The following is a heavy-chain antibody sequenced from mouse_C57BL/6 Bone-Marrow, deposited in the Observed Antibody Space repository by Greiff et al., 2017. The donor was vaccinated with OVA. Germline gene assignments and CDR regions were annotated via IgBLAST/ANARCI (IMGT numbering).Heavy chain of an antibody. CDR1: GFSLSTFGMG. Sequence: QVTLKVSGPGILQPSQTLSLTCSFSGFSLSTFGMGVGWIRQPSGKGLEWLAHIWWGDDKYYNPALKSRLTISKDTSKNQVFLTIADVDTADTATYYCALFYDGYFSWYFDVWGTGTTVTVSS. D-gene: IGHD2-3*01. J-gene: IGHJ1*03. CDR2: IWWGDDK. V-gene: IGHV8-8*01. CDR3: ALFYDGYFSWYFDV.